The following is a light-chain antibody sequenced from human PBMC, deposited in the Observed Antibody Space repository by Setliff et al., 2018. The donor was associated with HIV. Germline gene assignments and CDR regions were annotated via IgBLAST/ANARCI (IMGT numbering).Light chain of an antibody. Sequence: QSVLTQPASVSGSPGQSITISCTGTSNDVGGYNYVCWYQQHPGKAPKLMIYEVTNRPSGVSNRFSASKSGNTASLTISGLQAEDEAHYYCCSYAGGDTWIFGGGTK. CDR2: EVT. CDR1: SNDVGGYNY. CDR3: CSYAGGDTWI. J-gene: IGLJ2*01. V-gene: IGLV2-23*02.